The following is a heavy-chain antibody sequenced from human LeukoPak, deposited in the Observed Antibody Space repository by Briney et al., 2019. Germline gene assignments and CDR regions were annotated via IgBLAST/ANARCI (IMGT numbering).Heavy chain of an antibody. V-gene: IGHV4-34*01. Sequence: SETLSLTCAVYGGSFSGYYWSWIRQPPGKGLECIGEINHSGSTNYNPSLKSRVTISVDTSKNQFSLKLSSVTAADTAVYYCARTGGYSYGPGTGRYFDYWGQGTLVTVSS. J-gene: IGHJ4*02. CDR3: ARTGGYSYGPGTGRYFDY. CDR2: INHSGST. CDR1: GGSFSGYY. D-gene: IGHD5-18*01.